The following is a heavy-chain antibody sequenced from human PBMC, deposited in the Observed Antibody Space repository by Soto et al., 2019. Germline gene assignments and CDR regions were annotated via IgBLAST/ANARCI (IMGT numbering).Heavy chain of an antibody. Sequence: PGGSLRLSCEASGFSFITSETHWVRHAPGKGLEWAALISYDGNNKFYADSVNGRFTISRDNPKNTLYLPVISVRGDDPAVSCGAGGDYYYGCVVDTSFCFWGWGTLVTVSS. CDR2: ISYDGNNK. CDR3: AGGDYYYGCVVDTSFCF. J-gene: IGHJ4*02. CDR1: GFSFITSE. D-gene: IGHD3-10*01. V-gene: IGHV3-30-3*01.